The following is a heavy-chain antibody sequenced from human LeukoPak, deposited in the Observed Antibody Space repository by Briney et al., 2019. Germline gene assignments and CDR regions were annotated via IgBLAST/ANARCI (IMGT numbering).Heavy chain of an antibody. V-gene: IGHV3-21*01. D-gene: IGHD2-15*01. J-gene: IGHJ4*02. CDR3: AREVGYVVVVAATHGYFDY. Sequence: GGSLRLSCAASGFSFSSFSMNWVRQAPGKGLEWVSYISGGSSSTYYVDSVKGRFTISRDNAKNSLYLQMNSLRAEDTAVYYCAREVGYVVVVAATHGYFDYWGQGTLVTVSS. CDR2: ISGGSSST. CDR1: GFSFSSFS.